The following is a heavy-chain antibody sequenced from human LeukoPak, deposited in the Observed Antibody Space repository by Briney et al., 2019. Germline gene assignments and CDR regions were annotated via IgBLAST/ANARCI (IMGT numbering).Heavy chain of an antibody. V-gene: IGHV3-7*01. CDR1: GFTVSSNY. J-gene: IGHJ4*02. D-gene: IGHD3-10*01. CDR2: IREDGSDK. CDR3: ARDLPYYSN. Sequence: GGSLRLSCAASGFTVSSNYMSWVRQAPGKGLEWVANIREDGSDKYYVDSVKGRFTISRDNAKNSLYLQMNSLRPEDTAVYYCARDLPYYSNWGQGTLVTVSS.